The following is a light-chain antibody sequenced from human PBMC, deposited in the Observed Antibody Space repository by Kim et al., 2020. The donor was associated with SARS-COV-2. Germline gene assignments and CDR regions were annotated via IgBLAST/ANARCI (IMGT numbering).Light chain of an antibody. Sequence: SPGQAARIPCSGDALPKQYAYWYQQKPGRAPVLVIYKDSERPSGIPERFSGSSSGTTVTLTISGVQAEDEADYYCQSADSSGTWVFGGGTQLTVL. CDR1: ALPKQY. CDR2: KDS. V-gene: IGLV3-25*03. J-gene: IGLJ3*02. CDR3: QSADSSGTWV.